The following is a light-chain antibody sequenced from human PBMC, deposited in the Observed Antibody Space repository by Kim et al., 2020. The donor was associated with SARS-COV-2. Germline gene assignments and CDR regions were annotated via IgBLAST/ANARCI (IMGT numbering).Light chain of an antibody. CDR2: QDT. CDR3: QAWDSNTGV. J-gene: IGLJ2*01. CDR1: KLGNKY. V-gene: IGLV3-1*01. Sequence: SVSPGQTANIICSGDKLGNKYVHWYQQKPGQSPVLVIYQDTKRPSGVPERFSGSNSGNTATLTIGGTQALDEADYHCQAWDSNTGVFGGGTQLTVL.